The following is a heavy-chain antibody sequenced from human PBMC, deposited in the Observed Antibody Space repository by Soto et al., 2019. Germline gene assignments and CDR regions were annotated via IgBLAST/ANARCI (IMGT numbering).Heavy chain of an antibody. J-gene: IGHJ6*02. CDR1: GFTFSSYG. CDR3: ARFDSCGYYYDQDYYYGMDV. Sequence: GGSLRLSCAASGFTFSSYGMHWVRQAPGKGLEWVAVIWYDGSNKYYADSVKGRFTISRDNSKNTLYLQMNSLRAEDTAVYYCARFDSCGYYYDQDYYYGMDVWGQGTTVTVSS. D-gene: IGHD3-22*01. CDR2: IWYDGSNK. V-gene: IGHV3-33*01.